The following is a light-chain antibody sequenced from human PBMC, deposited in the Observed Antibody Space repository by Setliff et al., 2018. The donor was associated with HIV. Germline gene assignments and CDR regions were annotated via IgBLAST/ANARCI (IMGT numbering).Light chain of an antibody. CDR3: CSYGRGDIWI. V-gene: IGLV2-23*02. Sequence: QSVLTQPASVSGTPGQSITISCTGSSSDIGTYDRVSWYQQRPDGGPRLIIYDVIHRPSGISDRFSASKSGNTASLTISGLQTEDEADYYCCSYGRGDIWIFGGGTKVTVL. CDR2: DVI. CDR1: SSDIGTYDR. J-gene: IGLJ2*01.